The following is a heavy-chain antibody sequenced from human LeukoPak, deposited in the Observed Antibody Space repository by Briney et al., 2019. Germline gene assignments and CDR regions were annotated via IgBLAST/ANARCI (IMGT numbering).Heavy chain of an antibody. V-gene: IGHV3-48*03. D-gene: IGHD3-9*01. CDR3: ARGGGYDILTGYYYPHYFDY. CDR1: GFTFSSYE. Sequence: GGSLRLSCAASGFTFSSYEMNWVRQAPGKGLEWVSYISSSGSTIYYADSVKGRFTIFRDNAKNSLYLQMNSLRAEDTAVYYCARGGGYDILTGYYYPHYFDYWGQGTLVTVSS. J-gene: IGHJ4*02. CDR2: ISSSGSTI.